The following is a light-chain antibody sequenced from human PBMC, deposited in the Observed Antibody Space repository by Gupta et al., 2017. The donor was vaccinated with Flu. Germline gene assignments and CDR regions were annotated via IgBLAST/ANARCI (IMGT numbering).Light chain of an antibody. Sequence: QSALTQPASVSGSPGQSITISCAGTSSDIGSYNFGSWYQPHPDKAPKLIIYEGSKRPSGIFNRFSGFQSGNTASLTISGLQAEDEAEYYCCSYASSHVIFGGGTKLTVL. CDR3: CSYASSHVI. CDR2: EGS. V-gene: IGLV2-23*01. CDR1: SSDIGSYNF. J-gene: IGLJ2*01.